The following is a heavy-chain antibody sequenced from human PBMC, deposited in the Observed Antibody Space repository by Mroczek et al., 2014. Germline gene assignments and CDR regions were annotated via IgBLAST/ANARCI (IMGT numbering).Heavy chain of an antibody. CDR2: IYYSGST. CDR3: ARSVLGGNSVRVAFDI. V-gene: IGHV4-59*01. Sequence: QVQLQESGPGLVKPSETLSLTCTVSGGSISSYYWSWIRQPPGKGLEWIGYIYYSGSTNYNPSLKSRVTISVDTSKNQFSLKLSSVTAADTAVYYCARSVLGGNSVRVAFDIWGQGTMVTVSS. D-gene: IGHD4-23*01. J-gene: IGHJ3*02. CDR1: GGSISSYY.